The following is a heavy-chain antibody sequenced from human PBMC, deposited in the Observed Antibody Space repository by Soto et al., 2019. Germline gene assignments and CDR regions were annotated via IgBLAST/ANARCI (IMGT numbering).Heavy chain of an antibody. CDR2: IKQDGSEK. V-gene: IGHV3-7*04. J-gene: IGHJ4*02. CDR1: GFTFSSSW. CDR3: AMDHFLLRGLDY. Sequence: GGSLRLSCAASGFTFSSSWMSWVRQAPGKGLEWVANIKQDGSEKYYVDSVKGRSTISRDNAKNSLYLQMNSLRAEDTAVYYCAMDHFLLRGLDYGGQGTLVTVSS. D-gene: IGHD1-26*01.